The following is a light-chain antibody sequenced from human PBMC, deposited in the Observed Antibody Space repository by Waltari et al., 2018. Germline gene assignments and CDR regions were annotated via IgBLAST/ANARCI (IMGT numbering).Light chain of an antibody. J-gene: IGLJ2*01. V-gene: IGLV1-40*01. CDR2: GNS. CDR1: SPTIGAGSD. CDR3: QSYDSSLRGV. Sequence: QSVLTQPPSVSGAPGQRVTISCTGSSPTIGAGSDVPWYQQLPGTAPKLLIYGNSNRPSGVPDRFSGSKSGTSASLAITGLQAEDEANYYCQSYDSSLRGVFGGGTKLTVL.